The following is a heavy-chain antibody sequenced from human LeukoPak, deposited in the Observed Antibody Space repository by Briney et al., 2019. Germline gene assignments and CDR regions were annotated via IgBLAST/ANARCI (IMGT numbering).Heavy chain of an antibody. V-gene: IGHV4-34*01. J-gene: IGHJ5*02. CDR2: INHSGST. D-gene: IGHD6-13*01. CDR3: ARGVAAANWFDP. Sequence: LETLSLTCAVYGGSFSGYYWSWIRQPPGKGLEWIGEINHSGSTNYNPSLKSRVTISVDTSKNQFSLKLSSVTAADTAVYYCARGVAAANWFDPWGQGTLVTVSS. CDR1: GGSFSGYY.